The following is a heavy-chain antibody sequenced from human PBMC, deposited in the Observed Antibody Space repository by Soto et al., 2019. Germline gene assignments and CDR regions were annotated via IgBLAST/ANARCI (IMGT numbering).Heavy chain of an antibody. Sequence: PSDTLSLTCTVSGASMSSYYWSWIRRPPGQGLEWIGYIYYSGTTNYTPSLKSRVTISVDTSKNQFSLKLSSVTAADTAVYYCAGHCSSSSCSYSLDQYYSMDIWAKGTTVTVS. CDR1: GASMSSYY. CDR2: IYYSGTT. J-gene: IGHJ6*04. V-gene: IGHV4-59*01. D-gene: IGHD2-2*01. CDR3: AGHCSSSSCSYSLDQYYSMDI.